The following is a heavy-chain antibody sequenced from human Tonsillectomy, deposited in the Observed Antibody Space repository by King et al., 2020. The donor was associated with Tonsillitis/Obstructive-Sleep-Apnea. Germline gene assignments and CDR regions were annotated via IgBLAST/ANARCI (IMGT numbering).Heavy chain of an antibody. Sequence: PLQESGPGLVKPSETLSLTCTVSGGSISSSSYYWGWIRQPPGQGLEWIGSIYYSGSTYYNPSLKSRVTISVDTSKNQFSLKLSSVTAADTAVYYCARPYYDILTGYYYFDYWGQGTLVTVSS. CDR3: ARPYYDILTGYYYFDY. CDR2: IYYSGST. J-gene: IGHJ4*02. D-gene: IGHD3-9*01. V-gene: IGHV4-39*01. CDR1: GGSISSSSYY.